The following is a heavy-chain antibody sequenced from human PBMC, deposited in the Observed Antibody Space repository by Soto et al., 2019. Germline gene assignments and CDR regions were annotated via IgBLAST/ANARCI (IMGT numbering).Heavy chain of an antibody. V-gene: IGHV4-31*03. J-gene: IGHJ6*02. Sequence: PSETLSLTCTVSGGSISSGGYYWSWIRQHPGKGLEWIGYIYYSGSTYYNPSLKSRVTISVDTSKNQFSLKLSSVTAADTAVYYCARGGHSEPLEIYGMDVWGQGTTVTVSS. CDR2: IYYSGST. CDR1: GGSISSGGYY. D-gene: IGHD1-1*01. CDR3: ARGGHSEPLEIYGMDV.